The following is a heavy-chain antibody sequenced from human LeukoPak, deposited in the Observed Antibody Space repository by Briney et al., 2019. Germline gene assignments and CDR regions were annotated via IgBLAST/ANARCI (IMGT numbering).Heavy chain of an antibody. V-gene: IGHV2-70*11. D-gene: IGHD6-13*01. CDR2: IDWDDDK. J-gene: IGHJ4*02. Sequence: ESGPTLVNPTQTLTLTCTFSGFSLSTSGMCVSWIRQPPGKALEWLARIDWDDDKYYSTSLKTRLTISKNTSKNQVVLTMTNMDPVDTATYYCARILPRSGNFDYWGQGTLVTVSS. CDR3: ARILPRSGNFDY. CDR1: GFSLSTSGMC.